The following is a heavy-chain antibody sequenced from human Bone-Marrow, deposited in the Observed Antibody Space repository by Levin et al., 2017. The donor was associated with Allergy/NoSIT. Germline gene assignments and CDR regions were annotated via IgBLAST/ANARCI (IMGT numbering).Heavy chain of an antibody. J-gene: IGHJ5*02. CDR1: GYTFIDYY. D-gene: IGHD6-25*01. V-gene: IGHV1-2*02. Sequence: SVKVSCKASGYTFIDYYIHWVRQAPGQGLEWMGWINPNSGGTEYAQKFQDRVTLARDTSISTVYLYMSSLRSDDTAMYYCASLSGWYNHWGQGSLVTVSS. CDR3: ASLSGWYNH. CDR2: INPNSGGT.